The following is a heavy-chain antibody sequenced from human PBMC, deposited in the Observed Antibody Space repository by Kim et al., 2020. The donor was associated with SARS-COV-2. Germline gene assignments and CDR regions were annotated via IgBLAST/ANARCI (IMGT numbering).Heavy chain of an antibody. Sequence: SETLSLTCTVSGGSINISNSYWGWIRQPPGKGLEWIGSFHYTGNGHYNPSLQSRVTMSLDTSKNQFSLKLHSVTATDTAKYYCARHTPLWFGQSRFDPWVQGILVTVSS. CDR2: FHYTGNG. CDR1: GGSINISNSY. V-gene: IGHV4-39*01. CDR3: ARHTPLWFGQSRFDP. D-gene: IGHD3-10*01. J-gene: IGHJ5*02.